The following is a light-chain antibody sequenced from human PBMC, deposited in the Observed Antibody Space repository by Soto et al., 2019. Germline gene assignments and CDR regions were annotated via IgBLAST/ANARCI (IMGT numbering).Light chain of an antibody. CDR1: QSISSN. J-gene: IGKJ4*01. CDR2: GAS. Sequence: EVVMTQSPATLSVSPGERATLSCRASQSISSNLAWYQQRPGQAPRLLIYGASTRATGIPTRFSVSGSGTELTLTISSLQSEDFAVYYCQQYNSWPLTFGGGTKVEIK. V-gene: IGKV3D-15*01. CDR3: QQYNSWPLT.